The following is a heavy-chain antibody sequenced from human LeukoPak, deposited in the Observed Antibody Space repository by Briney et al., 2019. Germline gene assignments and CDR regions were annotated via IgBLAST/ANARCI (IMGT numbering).Heavy chain of an antibody. Sequence: SVKVSCKASGGTFSSYAISWVRQAPGQGLEWMGRIVPIFGTANYAQKFQGRVTITTDESTSTAYMELSSLRSEDTAVYYCATALDLWFGELFYMDVWGKGTTVTVSS. CDR3: ATALDLWFGELFYMDV. D-gene: IGHD3-10*01. CDR1: GGTFSSYA. V-gene: IGHV1-69*05. CDR2: IVPIFGTA. J-gene: IGHJ6*03.